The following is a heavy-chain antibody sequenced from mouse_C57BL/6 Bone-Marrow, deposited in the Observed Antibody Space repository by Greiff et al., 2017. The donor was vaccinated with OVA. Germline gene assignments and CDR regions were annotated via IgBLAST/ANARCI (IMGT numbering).Heavy chain of an antibody. CDR3: ARADYRYAMDY. V-gene: IGHV5-12*01. CDR2: ISNGGGST. Sequence: EVKVVESGGGLVQPGGSLKLSCAASGFTFSDYYMYWVRQTPEKRLEWVAYISNGGGSTYYPDTVKGRFTISRDNAKNTLYLQMSRLKSEDTAMYYCARADYRYAMDYWGQGTSVTVSS. D-gene: IGHD2-4*01. CDR1: GFTFSDYY. J-gene: IGHJ4*01.